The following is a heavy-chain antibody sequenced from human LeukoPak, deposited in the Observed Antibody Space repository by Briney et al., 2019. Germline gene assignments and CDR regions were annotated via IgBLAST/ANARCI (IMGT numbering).Heavy chain of an antibody. V-gene: IGHV3-48*03. CDR3: AKEIYGDSTGGRFQQ. D-gene: IGHD4-17*01. Sequence: GGSLRLSCAASGFTFSSYEMNWVRQAPGKGLEWVSYISSSGSTIYYADSVKGRFTISRDNSKNTLYLQMNSLRAEDTAVYYCAKEIYGDSTGGRFQQWGQGTLVTVSS. J-gene: IGHJ1*01. CDR2: ISSSGSTI. CDR1: GFTFSSYE.